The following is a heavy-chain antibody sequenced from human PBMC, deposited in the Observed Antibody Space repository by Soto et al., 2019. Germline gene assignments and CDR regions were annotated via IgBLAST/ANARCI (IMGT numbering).Heavy chain of an antibody. CDR2: IIPIFGTA. Sequence: GASVKVSCKASGGTFSSYAISWVRQAPGQGLEWMGGIIPIFGTANYAQKFQERVTITRDMSTSTAYMELSSLRSEDTAVYYCAAGLRELLMHYYYYGMDVWGQGTTVTVSS. CDR1: GGTFSSYA. V-gene: IGHV1-69*05. D-gene: IGHD3-10*01. CDR3: AAGLRELLMHYYYYGMDV. J-gene: IGHJ6*02.